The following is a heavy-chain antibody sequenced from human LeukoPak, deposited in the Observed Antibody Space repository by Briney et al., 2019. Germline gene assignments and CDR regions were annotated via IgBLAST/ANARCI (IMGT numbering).Heavy chain of an antibody. Sequence: ASVKVSCKASGYTFTGYYMHWVRQAPGQGLEWMGWINPNSGGTNYAQKFQGRVTMTRDTSTSTVYMELSSLRSEDTAVYYCARNSGSYFGSRYWGQGTLVTVSS. CDR2: INPNSGGT. V-gene: IGHV1-2*02. D-gene: IGHD1-26*01. J-gene: IGHJ4*02. CDR3: ARNSGSYFGSRY. CDR1: GYTFTGYY.